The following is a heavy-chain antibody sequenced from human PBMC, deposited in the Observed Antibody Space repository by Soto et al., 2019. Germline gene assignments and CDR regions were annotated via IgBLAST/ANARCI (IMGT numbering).Heavy chain of an antibody. Sequence: SVKVSCKASGYTFTDYGISWVRQAPGQGLEWMGGIIPIFGTANYAQKFQGRVTITADESTSTAYMELSSLRSEDTAVYYCARSKIVGATHLGYYYGMDVWGQGTTVTVSS. CDR1: GYTFTDYG. CDR3: ARSKIVGATHLGYYYGMDV. CDR2: IIPIFGTA. V-gene: IGHV1-69*13. D-gene: IGHD1-26*01. J-gene: IGHJ6*02.